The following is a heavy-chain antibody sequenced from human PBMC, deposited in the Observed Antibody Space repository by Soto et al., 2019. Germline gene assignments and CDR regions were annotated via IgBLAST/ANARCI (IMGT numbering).Heavy chain of an antibody. CDR1: GFTFSNAW. V-gene: IGHV3-15*07. J-gene: IGHJ6*02. D-gene: IGHD3-10*01. CDR3: TTDIMVRGVSYYYYYYGMDV. CDR2: IKSKTDGGTT. Sequence: GGSLRLSCAASGFTFSNAWMNWVRQAPGKGLEWVGRIKSKTDGGTTDYAAPVKGRFTISRDDSKNTLYLRMNSLKTEDTAVYYCTTDIMVRGVSYYYYYYGMDVWGQGTTVTVSS.